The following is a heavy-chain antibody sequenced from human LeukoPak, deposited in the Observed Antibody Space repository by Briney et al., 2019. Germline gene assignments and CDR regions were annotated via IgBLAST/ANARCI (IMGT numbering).Heavy chain of an antibody. J-gene: IGHJ6*03. Sequence: ASVKVSCKASGYTFTSYYMHWVRQAPGQGLEWMGIINPSSGSTSYAQKFQGRVTMTRDMSTSTVYMELSSLRSEDTAVYYCARNIAAAGYYYYYMDVWGKGTTVTVSS. D-gene: IGHD6-13*01. CDR1: GYTFTSYY. CDR3: ARNIAAAGYYYYYMDV. CDR2: INPSSGST. V-gene: IGHV1-46*01.